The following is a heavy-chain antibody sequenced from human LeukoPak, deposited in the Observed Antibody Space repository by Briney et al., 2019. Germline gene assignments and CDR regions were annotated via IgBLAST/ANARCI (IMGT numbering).Heavy chain of an antibody. CDR3: ARVYYSSSYDYWYFDL. Sequence: SETLSLTCTVSGGYIRSYYWSWIRQPPGKGLEWIGYIYYSGSTNCNPSLKSRVTISVDTSKKQLSLKLSSVPAADTAVYYCARVYYSSSYDYWYFDLWGRGTLVTVSS. CDR2: IYYSGST. V-gene: IGHV4-59*01. CDR1: GGYIRSYY. D-gene: IGHD6-13*01. J-gene: IGHJ2*01.